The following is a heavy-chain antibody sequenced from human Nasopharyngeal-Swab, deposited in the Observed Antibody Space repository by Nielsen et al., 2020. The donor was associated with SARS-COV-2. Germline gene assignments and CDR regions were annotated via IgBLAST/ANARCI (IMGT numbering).Heavy chain of an antibody. CDR3: ATSGSSVTAGVNMDV. J-gene: IGHJ6*03. D-gene: IGHD6-13*01. V-gene: IGHV4-39*07. CDR2: IYSTGST. Sequence: WIRQPPGKGLEWIGLIYSTGSTYYNPSLKSRVTISVDTSKNQFSLRLTSVTAADTAVYYCATSGSSVTAGVNMDVWGKGTTVTVSS.